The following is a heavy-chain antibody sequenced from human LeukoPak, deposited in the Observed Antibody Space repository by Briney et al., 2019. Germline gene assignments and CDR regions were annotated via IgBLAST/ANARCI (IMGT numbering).Heavy chain of an antibody. CDR2: IYTSGST. J-gene: IGHJ3*02. V-gene: IGHV4-4*07. Sequence: SETLSLTCTVSGGSISSYYWSWIRQPAGKGLEWIERIYTSGSTNYNPSLKSRVTMSVDTSKNQFSLKLSSVTAADTAVYYCARVRPTYYYDSSGHDAFDIWGQGTMVTVSS. D-gene: IGHD3-22*01. CDR1: GGSISSYY. CDR3: ARVRPTYYYDSSGHDAFDI.